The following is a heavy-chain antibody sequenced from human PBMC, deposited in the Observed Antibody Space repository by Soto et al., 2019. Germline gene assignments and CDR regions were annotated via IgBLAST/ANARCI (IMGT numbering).Heavy chain of an antibody. J-gene: IGHJ4*02. CDR1: GYTFTNYA. CDR3: ARGIWERSSGWYYFDS. D-gene: IGHD6-19*01. CDR2: INAGNGHT. Sequence: QVQLVQSGTDVSKPGASVRISCKASGYTFTNYAVNWMRQAPGQSLEWMGWINAGNGHTKYSQNYQGRITLTRDTSATTVYMELSSLSSEDTALYFCARGIWERSSGWYYFDSCGQGTLLSVSS. V-gene: IGHV1-3*01.